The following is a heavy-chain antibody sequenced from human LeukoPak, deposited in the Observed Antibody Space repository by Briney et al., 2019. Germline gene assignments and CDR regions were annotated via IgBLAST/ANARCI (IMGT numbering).Heavy chain of an antibody. J-gene: IGHJ5*02. CDR3: ARASSSGYNWFDP. D-gene: IGHD6-6*01. CDR1: GYTFTSYY. V-gene: IGHV1-2*02. CDR2: INPNSGGT. Sequence: ASVKVSCKASGYTFTSYYMHWVRQAPGQGLEWMGWINPNSGGTNYAQKFQGRVTMTRDTSISTAYMELSRLRSDDTAVYYCARASSSGYNWFDPWGQGTLVTVSS.